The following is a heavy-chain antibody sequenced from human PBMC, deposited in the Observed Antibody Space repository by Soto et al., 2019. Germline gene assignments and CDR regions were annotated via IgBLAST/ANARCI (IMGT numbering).Heavy chain of an antibody. J-gene: IGHJ4*02. CDR2: ISSSSSYI. Sequence: EVQLVESGGGLVKPGGSLRLSCAASGFTFSSYSMNWVRQAPGKGLEWVSSISSSSSYIYYADAVKGRFTISRDNAKNSLYLQMTSLRAEDTAVYYCARVLVGSTTWQFDYWGQGTLVTVSS. D-gene: IGHD1-26*01. CDR3: ARVLVGSTTWQFDY. V-gene: IGHV3-21*01. CDR1: GFTFSSYS.